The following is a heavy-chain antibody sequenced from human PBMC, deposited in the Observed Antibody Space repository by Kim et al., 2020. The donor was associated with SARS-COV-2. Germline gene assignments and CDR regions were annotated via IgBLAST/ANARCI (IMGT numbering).Heavy chain of an antibody. V-gene: IGHV3-33*05. Sequence: GGSLRLSCAASGFTFSSYGMHWVRQAPGKGLEWVAVISYDGSNKYYADSVKGRFTISRDNSKNTLYLQMNSLRAEDTAVYYCARDQVGGESYYYYGMDVWGQGTTVTVSS. D-gene: IGHD3-16*01. CDR3: ARDQVGGESYYYYGMDV. CDR2: ISYDGSNK. CDR1: GFTFSSYG. J-gene: IGHJ6*02.